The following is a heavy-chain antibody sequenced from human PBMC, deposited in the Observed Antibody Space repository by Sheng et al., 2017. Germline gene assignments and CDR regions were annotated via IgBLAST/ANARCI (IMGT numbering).Heavy chain of an antibody. Sequence: EVQLVESGGGLVQPGGSLRLSCVVSGFILSDHYMDWVRQAPGKGLEWVGRTKNKGNNYFTEYAASVKGRFIISRDDSKNSVYLQMNSLKIEDTAVYYCAKGRIFGVVNPGLDSWGQGTLVTVSS. CDR3: AKGRIFGVVNPGLDS. CDR1: GFILSDHY. D-gene: IGHD3-3*01. V-gene: IGHV3-72*01. J-gene: IGHJ4*02. CDR2: TKNKGNNYFT.